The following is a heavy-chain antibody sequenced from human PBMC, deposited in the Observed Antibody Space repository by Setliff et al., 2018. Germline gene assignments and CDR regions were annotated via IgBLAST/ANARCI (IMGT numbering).Heavy chain of an antibody. CDR3: ARVVAAIIDY. D-gene: IGHD2-15*01. Sequence: SETLSLTCAVYGGSFSGYYWSWIRQPPGKRLEWIGEIIHSGSTNYNPSLKSRVTMSIDTSKNQFSLKLNSVTAADMAVYYCARVVAAIIDYWGQGTLVTVSS. CDR1: GGSFSGYY. CDR2: IIHSGST. J-gene: IGHJ4*02. V-gene: IGHV4-34*12.